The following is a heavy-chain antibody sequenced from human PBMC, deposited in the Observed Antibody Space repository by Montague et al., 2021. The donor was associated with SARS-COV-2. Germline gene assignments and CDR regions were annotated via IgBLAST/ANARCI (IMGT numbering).Heavy chain of an antibody. Sequence: CAISGDSVSSNSVASNWLRQSPSRGPEWLGGTYYRSKWYSDYAPSVRGRLTVNPDASKNEFSLELNYVTPGDTAVYYCVRYSGWFYFDFWGQGTLVTVSS. V-gene: IGHV6-1*01. CDR3: VRYSGWFYFDF. CDR1: GDSVSSNSVA. CDR2: TYYRSKWYS. D-gene: IGHD6-19*01. J-gene: IGHJ4*02.